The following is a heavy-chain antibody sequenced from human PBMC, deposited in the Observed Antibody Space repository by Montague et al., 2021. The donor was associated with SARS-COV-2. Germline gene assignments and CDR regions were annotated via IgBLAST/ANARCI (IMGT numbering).Heavy chain of an antibody. Sequence: SETLSLTCTVSGGSISSYYRSWIRQPPGKGLEWIGYIYYSGSTNYNPSLKSSVSMPVDTSKNQFSLHLSSVTAADTAVYYCARDKVAGRGDYVEDWGQGTRVTVSA. V-gene: IGHV4-59*01. CDR3: ARDKVAGRGDYVED. J-gene: IGHJ4*02. CDR2: IYYSGST. CDR1: GGSISSYY. D-gene: IGHD6-19*01.